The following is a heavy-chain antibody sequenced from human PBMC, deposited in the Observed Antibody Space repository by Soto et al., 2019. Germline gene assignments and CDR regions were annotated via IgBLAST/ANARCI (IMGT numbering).Heavy chain of an antibody. V-gene: IGHV3-64*01. CDR3: ASAYCSSTSCSSDAFDI. CDR2: ISSNGGST. D-gene: IGHD2-2*01. CDR1: GFTFSSYA. Sequence: GGSLRLSCAASGFTFSSYAMHWVRQAPGKGLEYVSAISSNGGSTYYANSVKGRFTISRDNSKNTLYLQMGSLRAEDMAVYYCASAYCSSTSCSSDAFDIWGQGT. J-gene: IGHJ3*02.